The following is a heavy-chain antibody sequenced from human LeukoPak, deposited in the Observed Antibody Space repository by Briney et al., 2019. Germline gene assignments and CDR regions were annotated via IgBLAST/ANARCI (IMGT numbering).Heavy chain of an antibody. Sequence: GGSLRLSCAASVFTFSSYAMHWVRRAPGKGPEWVTVISFDGSDKYYADSVKGRFTISRDNSQNTLFVQMNSLRAEDTAVYYCARQDCSGGSCYLDYWGQGILVTVSS. CDR1: VFTFSSYA. CDR2: ISFDGSDK. D-gene: IGHD2-15*01. V-gene: IGHV3-30*04. J-gene: IGHJ4*02. CDR3: ARQDCSGGSCYLDY.